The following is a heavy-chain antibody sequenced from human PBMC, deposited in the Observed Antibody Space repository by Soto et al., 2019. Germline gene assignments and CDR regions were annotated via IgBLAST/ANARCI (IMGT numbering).Heavy chain of an antibody. Sequence: EEQLVESGGGLVQPGRXLRLSCAASGFSFDDYAIHWVRQAPGKGLEWVSGINWNSGSIGYADSVKGRFTISRDNAKTSLYLQMNSLRVEDTALYYCAKDRGSGSYAANYYYYGMDVWGQGTTVTVSS. CDR3: AKDRGSGSYAANYYYYGMDV. J-gene: IGHJ6*02. CDR1: GFSFDDYA. D-gene: IGHD3-10*01. CDR2: INWNSGSI. V-gene: IGHV3-9*01.